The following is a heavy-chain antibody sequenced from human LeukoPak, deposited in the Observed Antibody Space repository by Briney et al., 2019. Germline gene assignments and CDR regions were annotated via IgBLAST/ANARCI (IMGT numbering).Heavy chain of an antibody. CDR3: AKMGWTAYDYTNY. V-gene: IGHV3-23*01. J-gene: IGHJ4*02. CDR1: GITFSRYA. Sequence: GGSLRLSCAASGITFSRYAMSWVRQAPGKGLEWVSVISDSGADTYYTDSVKGRFTISRDSSKNTLYLQMNSLRAEDTAVYYCAKMGWTAYDYTNYCGQGTLVTVSS. D-gene: IGHD5-12*01. CDR2: ISDSGADT.